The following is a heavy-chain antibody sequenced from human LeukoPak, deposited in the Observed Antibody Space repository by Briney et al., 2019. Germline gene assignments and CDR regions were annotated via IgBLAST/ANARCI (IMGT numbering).Heavy chain of an antibody. Sequence: GGSLRLSCAASRFSFSNYWMSWVRQAPGKGLEWVASIKQDGSEKYYVDSVKGRFTVSRDDGKNSLYLQMNYLRVEDTAVYYCARALGKLQPYYYYYGLDVWGQGTTVTVSS. J-gene: IGHJ6*02. CDR1: RFSFSNYW. V-gene: IGHV3-7*01. D-gene: IGHD5-24*01. CDR2: IKQDGSEK. CDR3: ARALGKLQPYYYYYGLDV.